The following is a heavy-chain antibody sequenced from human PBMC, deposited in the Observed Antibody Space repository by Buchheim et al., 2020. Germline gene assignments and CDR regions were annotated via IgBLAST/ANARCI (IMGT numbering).Heavy chain of an antibody. V-gene: IGHV3-11*01. Sequence: QVQLQESGPGLVKPSETLSLTCTVSGGSISSYYWSWIRQAPGKGLEWVSYISSSGSTIYYADSVKGRFTISRDNAKNSLYLQMNSLRAEDTAVYYCARVTIFGVVTLWGQGTL. D-gene: IGHD3-3*01. CDR2: ISSSGSTI. J-gene: IGHJ4*02. CDR1: GGSISSYY. CDR3: ARVTIFGVVTL.